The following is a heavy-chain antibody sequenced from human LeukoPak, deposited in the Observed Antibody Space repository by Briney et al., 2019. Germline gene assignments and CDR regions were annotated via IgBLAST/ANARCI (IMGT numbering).Heavy chain of an antibody. CDR1: GGSFSGYY. Sequence: SETLSLTCAVYGGSFSGYYWSWIRQPPGKGLEWIGEINHSGSTNYNPSLKSRVTISVDKSKNQFSLKLSSVTAADTAVYYCVTAMAIDYWGQGTLVTVSS. V-gene: IGHV4-34*01. J-gene: IGHJ4*02. CDR2: INHSGST. D-gene: IGHD5-18*01. CDR3: VTAMAIDY.